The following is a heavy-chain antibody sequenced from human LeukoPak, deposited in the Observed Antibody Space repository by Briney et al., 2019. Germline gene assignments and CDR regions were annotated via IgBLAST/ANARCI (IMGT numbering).Heavy chain of an antibody. V-gene: IGHV1-2*02. CDR1: GYTFTGYY. D-gene: IGHD1-26*01. Sequence: ASVKVSCKASGYTFTGYYMHWLRQAPGQRLEWMRWINPNSGGTSYAQKCQGRVTMTRDTSISTDYMELSRLRSDDTAVYYCARVNSGSYRPTGYWGQGTLVTVSS. CDR2: INPNSGGT. J-gene: IGHJ4*02. CDR3: ARVNSGSYRPTGY.